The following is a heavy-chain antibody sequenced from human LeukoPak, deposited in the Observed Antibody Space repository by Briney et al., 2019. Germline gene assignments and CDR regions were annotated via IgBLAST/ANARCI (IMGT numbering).Heavy chain of an antibody. V-gene: IGHV3-48*01. J-gene: IGHJ3*02. CDR1: GFIFSAHH. Sequence: GGSLRLSCAASGFIFSAHHMNWVRQAPGKGLEWVSFISRDSTVIYCADSVKGRFSVSRDNARNSLSLQMNSLRGDDTAVYYCARRDDFDMWGQGTMVTVSS. CDR2: ISRDSTVI. CDR3: ARRDDFDM.